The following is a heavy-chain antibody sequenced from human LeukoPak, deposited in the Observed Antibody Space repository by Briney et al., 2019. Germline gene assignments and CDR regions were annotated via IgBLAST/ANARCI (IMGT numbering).Heavy chain of an antibody. Sequence: PSETLSLTCTVSGGSVSSSTFYWGWIRQPPGKGLEWIASVHYTGSTFYNPSLKSRVTISMDTSKNQFSLKLSSVTAADTAVYYCARLLFVVVPAAIEKWGQGTLDTVSS. CDR1: GGSVSSSTFY. CDR3: ARLLFVVVPAAIEK. J-gene: IGHJ4*02. D-gene: IGHD2-2*01. V-gene: IGHV4-39*01. CDR2: VHYTGST.